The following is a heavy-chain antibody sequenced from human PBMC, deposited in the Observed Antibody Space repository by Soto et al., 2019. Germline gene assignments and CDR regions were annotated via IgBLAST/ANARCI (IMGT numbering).Heavy chain of an antibody. CDR1: GGSISSSTYY. V-gene: IGHV4-39*01. Sequence: SETLSLTCAVSGGSISSSTYYWALIRQSPGKGLDLIGNVYYSGTTYYNPSLKNRITISVDTSKNQFSLKLNSVTGADTAVDYCARHYPFGSGSYAPYYFDSWGQGTLVTVSS. CDR2: VYYSGTT. D-gene: IGHD3-10*01. CDR3: ARHYPFGSGSYAPYYFDS. J-gene: IGHJ4*02.